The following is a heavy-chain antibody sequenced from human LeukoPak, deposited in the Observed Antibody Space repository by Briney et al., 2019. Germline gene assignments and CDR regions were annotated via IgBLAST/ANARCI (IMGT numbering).Heavy chain of an antibody. CDR3: ARGGYYGSGNDFRFDP. Sequence: GGSLRLSCAASGFTFSSYWMSWVRQAPGKGLEWVANIKQDGSEKYYVDSVKGRFTISRDNAKNSLYLQMNSLRAEDTAVYYCARGGYYGSGNDFRFDPWGQGTLVTVSS. J-gene: IGHJ5*02. V-gene: IGHV3-7*01. CDR2: IKQDGSEK. D-gene: IGHD3-10*01. CDR1: GFTFSSYW.